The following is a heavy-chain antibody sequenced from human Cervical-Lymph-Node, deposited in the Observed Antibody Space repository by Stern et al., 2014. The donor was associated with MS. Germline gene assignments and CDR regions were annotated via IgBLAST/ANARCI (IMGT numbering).Heavy chain of an antibody. V-gene: IGHV5-51*03. CDR3: ARRGHGYMGIDY. CDR1: GYKFTNYW. Sequence: VQLVESGAEVKKPGESLRISCEVSGYKFTNYWIGWVRQVPGKGLEWMGIIYPADSETSYSPSTEGQVTILVDKANTAAYLQWSSLKASNAALYYCARRGHGYMGIDYWGQGTPVTVSS. J-gene: IGHJ4*02. CDR2: IYPADSET. D-gene: IGHD5-24*01.